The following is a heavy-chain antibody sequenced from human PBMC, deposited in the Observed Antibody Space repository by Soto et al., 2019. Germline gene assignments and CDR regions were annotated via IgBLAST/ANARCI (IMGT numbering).Heavy chain of an antibody. CDR1: GYTFTSYG. CDR2: ISAYNGNT. J-gene: IGHJ6*02. D-gene: IGHD1-7*01. Sequence: GASVKVSCKASGYTFTSYGISWVRQAPGQGLEWMGWISAYNGNTNYAQKLQGRVTMTTDTSTSTAYMELRSLRSDDTAVYYCARDRYNWNSLYYGMDVWAQGTTVTVSS. V-gene: IGHV1-18*01. CDR3: ARDRYNWNSLYYGMDV.